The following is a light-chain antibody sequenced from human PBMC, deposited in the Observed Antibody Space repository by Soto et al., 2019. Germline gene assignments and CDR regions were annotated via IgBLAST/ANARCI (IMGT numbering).Light chain of an antibody. CDR1: SSDVGIYNY. CDR3: SSYTTSSTRV. J-gene: IGLJ1*01. Sequence: QSVRTQPASVCGSPGQSIAISCTGSSSDVGIYNYVSWYQQHPGKVPKLIIYEVTNRPSGVSNRFSGSKSGNTASLTISGLQAEDEADYYCSSYTTSSTRVFGNGTKVTVL. V-gene: IGLV2-14*01. CDR2: EVT.